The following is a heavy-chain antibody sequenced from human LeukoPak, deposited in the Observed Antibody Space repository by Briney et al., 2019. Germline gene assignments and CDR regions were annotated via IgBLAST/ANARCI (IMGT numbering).Heavy chain of an antibody. CDR2: IYSGGST. Sequence: GGSLRLSCAASGFTVSSNHMSWVRQAPGKGLDWVSVIYSGGSTYYADSAKGRFTISRDNSKNTLYLQMNSLRDEDTAVYYCASHSSSWYGFNYWGQGTLVTVSS. CDR3: ASHSSSWYGFNY. J-gene: IGHJ4*02. CDR1: GFTVSSNH. D-gene: IGHD6-13*01. V-gene: IGHV3-53*01.